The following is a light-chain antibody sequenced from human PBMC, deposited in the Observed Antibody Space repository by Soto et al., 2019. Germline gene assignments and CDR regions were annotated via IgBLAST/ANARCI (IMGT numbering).Light chain of an antibody. CDR2: LNSDGSH. CDR1: SGHSNYA. V-gene: IGLV4-69*01. J-gene: IGLJ2*01. CDR3: QTWGTGIQV. Sequence: QLVLTQSPSASASLGASVKLTCTLSSGHSNYAIAWHQQQPEKGPRYLMKLNSDGSHSKGDGIPDRFSGSSSGAERYLTISSLQSEDEADYYCQTWGTGIQVFGGGTKLTV.